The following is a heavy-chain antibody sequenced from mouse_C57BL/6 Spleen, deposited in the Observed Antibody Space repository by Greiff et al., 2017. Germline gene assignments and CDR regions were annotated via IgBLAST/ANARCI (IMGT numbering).Heavy chain of an antibody. CDR2: IDPETGGT. CDR3: TIGDYNAMDY. CDR1: GYTFTDYE. Sequence: VQLQQSGAELVRPGASVTLSCKASGYTFTDYEMHWVKQTPVHGLEWIGAIDPETGGTAYNQKFKGKAILTADKSSSTAYMELRSLTSEDSAVYYCTIGDYNAMDYWGQGTSVTVSS. J-gene: IGHJ4*01. V-gene: IGHV1-15*01.